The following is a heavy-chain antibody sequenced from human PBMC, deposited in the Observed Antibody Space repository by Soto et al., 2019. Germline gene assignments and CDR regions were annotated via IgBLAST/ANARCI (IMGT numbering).Heavy chain of an antibody. CDR2: IKSKTDGGTT. Sequence: GGSLRLSCAASGFTFSNAWMSWVRQAPGKGLEWVGRIKSKTDGGTTDYAAPVKGRFTISRDDSKNTLYLQMNSLKTEDTAVYYCTTYPPMASGTDVWGEGITVTVTS. V-gene: IGHV3-15*01. CDR1: GFTFSNAW. J-gene: IGHJ6*04. CDR3: TTYPPMASGTDV.